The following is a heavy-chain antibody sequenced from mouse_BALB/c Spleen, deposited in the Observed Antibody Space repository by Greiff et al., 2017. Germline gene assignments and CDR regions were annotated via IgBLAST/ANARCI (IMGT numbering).Heavy chain of an antibody. CDR2: INPSTGYT. J-gene: IGHJ3*01. CDR3: ARGGTPGGNYDGAY. CDR1: GYTFTSYW. D-gene: IGHD2-4*01. Sequence: QVQLQQSGAELAKPGASVKMSCKASGYTFTSYWMHWVKQRPGQGLEWIGYINPSTGYTEYNQKFKDKATLTADKSSSTAYMQLSSLTSEDSAVYYCARGGTPGGNYDGAYWGQGTLVTVSA. V-gene: IGHV1-7*01.